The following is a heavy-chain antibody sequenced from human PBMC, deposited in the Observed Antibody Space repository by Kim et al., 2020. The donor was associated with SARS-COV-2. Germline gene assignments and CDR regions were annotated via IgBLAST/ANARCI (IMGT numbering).Heavy chain of an antibody. J-gene: IGHJ4*02. CDR2: IWYDGSNK. Sequence: GGSLRLSCAASGFTFSSYGMHWVRQAPGKGLEWVAVIWYDGSNKYYADSVKGRFTISRDNSKNTLYLQMNSLRAEDTAVYYCARARSSYGSGRLGYWGQGTLVTVSS. CDR3: ARARSSYGSGRLGY. CDR1: GFTFSSYG. D-gene: IGHD3-10*01. V-gene: IGHV3-33*01.